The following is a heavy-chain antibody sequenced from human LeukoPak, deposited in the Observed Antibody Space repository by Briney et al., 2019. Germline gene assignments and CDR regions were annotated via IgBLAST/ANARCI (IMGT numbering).Heavy chain of an antibody. J-gene: IGHJ6*04. CDR3: ARGEEVLRYFDWLFVDYYGMDV. Sequence: KSGGSLRHSCAASGFTFSDYYMSWIRQAPGKGLEWVSYISSSSSYTNYADSVKGRFTISRDNAKNSLYLQMNSLRAEDTAVYYCARGEEVLRYFDWLFVDYYGMDVWGKGTTVTVSS. CDR2: ISSSSSYT. CDR1: GFTFSDYY. D-gene: IGHD3-9*01. V-gene: IGHV3-11*06.